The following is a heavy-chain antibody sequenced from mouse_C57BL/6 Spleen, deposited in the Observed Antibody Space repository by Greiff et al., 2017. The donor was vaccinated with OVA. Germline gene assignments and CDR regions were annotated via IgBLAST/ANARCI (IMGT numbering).Heavy chain of an antibody. CDR2: IYPGDGDT. D-gene: IGHD1-1*01. CDR3: ARELLRLYAMDY. J-gene: IGHJ4*01. V-gene: IGHV1-82*01. Sequence: QVQLQQSGPELVKPGASVKISCKASGYAFSSSWMNWVKQRPGKGLEWIGRIYPGDGDTNYNGKFKGKATLTADKSSSTAYMQLSSLTSEDSAVYFCARELLRLYAMDYWGQGTSVTVSS. CDR1: GYAFSSSW.